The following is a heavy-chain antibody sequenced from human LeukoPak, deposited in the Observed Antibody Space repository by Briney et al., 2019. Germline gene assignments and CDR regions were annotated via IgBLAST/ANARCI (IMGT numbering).Heavy chain of an antibody. V-gene: IGHV3-23*01. CDR3: SRDPRSLDY. CDR2: MSGSGGST. J-gene: IGHJ4*02. Sequence: GGTLRLSCAASGFTFSIYGMSWVRQAPGRGLEWVSAMSGSGGSTYYADSVKGRFTISRDNSKNTLYLQMNSLRVEDTGIYYCSRDPRSLDYWGQGALVTVSS. CDR1: GFTFSIYG.